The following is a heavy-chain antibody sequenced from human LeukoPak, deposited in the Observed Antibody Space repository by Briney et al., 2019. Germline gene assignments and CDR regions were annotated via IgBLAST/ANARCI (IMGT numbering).Heavy chain of an antibody. CDR1: GFTFSSYG. CDR2: IWYDGSNK. Sequence: PGGSLRLSCAASGFTFSSYGMHWVRQAPGKGLEWVAVIWYDGSNKYYADSVKGRFTISRDNSKNTLYLQMNSLGAEDTAVYYCARDRRPVGADDFDYWGQGTLVTVSS. J-gene: IGHJ4*02. CDR3: ARDRRPVGADDFDY. V-gene: IGHV3-33*01. D-gene: IGHD1-26*01.